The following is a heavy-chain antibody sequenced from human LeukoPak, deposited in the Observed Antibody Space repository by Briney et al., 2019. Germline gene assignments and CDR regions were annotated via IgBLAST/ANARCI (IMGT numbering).Heavy chain of an antibody. CDR3: AKDDAGIAARLQYFQH. CDR2: ISGSGGST. J-gene: IGHJ1*01. Sequence: GGSLRLSCAASGFTFSSYAMSWVRQAPGKGLKWVSAISGSGGSTYYADSVKGRFTISRDNSKNTLYLQMNSLRAEDTAVYYCAKDDAGIAARLQYFQHWGQGTLVTVSS. V-gene: IGHV3-23*01. D-gene: IGHD6-6*01. CDR1: GFTFSSYA.